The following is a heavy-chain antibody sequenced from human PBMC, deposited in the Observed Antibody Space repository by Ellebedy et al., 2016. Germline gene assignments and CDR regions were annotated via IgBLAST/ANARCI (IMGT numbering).Heavy chain of an antibody. CDR3: ARDYYDSSGYHHSLRWYMDV. CDR1: GFTFSSYS. J-gene: IGHJ6*03. CDR2: ISSSSSYI. D-gene: IGHD3-22*01. Sequence: GGSLRLXXAASGFTFSSYSMNWVRQAPGKGLEWVSSISSSSSYIYYADSVKGRFTISRDNAKNSLYLQMNSLRAEDTAVFYCARDYYDSSGYHHSLRWYMDVWGKGTTVTVSS. V-gene: IGHV3-21*01.